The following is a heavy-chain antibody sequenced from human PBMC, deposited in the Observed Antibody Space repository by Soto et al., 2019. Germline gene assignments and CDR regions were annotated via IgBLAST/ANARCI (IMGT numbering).Heavy chain of an antibody. V-gene: IGHV3-48*01. CDR3: ARDRHGSAPEYFQH. D-gene: IGHD2-15*01. Sequence: GGSLRLSCAASGFTFSSYSVNWVRQAPGKGLEWVSYISSSSSTIYYADSVKGRFTISRDNAKNSLYLQMNSLRAEDTAVYYCARDRHGSAPEYFQHWGQGTLVTVSS. J-gene: IGHJ1*01. CDR1: GFTFSSYS. CDR2: ISSSSSTI.